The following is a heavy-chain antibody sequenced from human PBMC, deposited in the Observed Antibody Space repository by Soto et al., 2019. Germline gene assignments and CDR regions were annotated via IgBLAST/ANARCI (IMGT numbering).Heavy chain of an antibody. Sequence: SETLSLTCTVSGGSISSYYWSWIRQPPGKGLEWIGYIYYSGSTNYNPSLKSRVTISVDTSKNQFSLKLSSVTAADTAVYYCARTGVYCSGGSCYRMTSYYFDYWGQGTLVTVSS. D-gene: IGHD2-15*01. CDR3: ARTGVYCSGGSCYRMTSYYFDY. J-gene: IGHJ4*02. V-gene: IGHV4-59*08. CDR1: GGSISSYY. CDR2: IYYSGST.